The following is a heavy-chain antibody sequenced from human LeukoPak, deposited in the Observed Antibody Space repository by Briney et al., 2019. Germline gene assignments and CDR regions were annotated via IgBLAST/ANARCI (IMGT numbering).Heavy chain of an antibody. CDR3: ASAREWELGHFDY. D-gene: IGHD1-26*01. CDR1: GGSISSSSYY. Sequence: SETLSLTCTVSGGSISSSSYYWGWIRQPPGKGLEWIGSIYYSGSTYYNPSLKSRVTISVDTSKNQFSLKLSSVTAAGTAVYYCASAREWELGHFDYWGQGTLVTVSS. CDR2: IYYSGST. J-gene: IGHJ4*02. V-gene: IGHV4-39*01.